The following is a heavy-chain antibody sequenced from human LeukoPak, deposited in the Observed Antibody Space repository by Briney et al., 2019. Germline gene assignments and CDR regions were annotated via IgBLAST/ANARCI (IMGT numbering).Heavy chain of an antibody. CDR1: GGSFSGYY. V-gene: IGHV4-34*01. D-gene: IGHD6-19*01. CDR2: INHSGST. J-gene: IGHJ4*02. Sequence: ASETLSLTCAVYGGSFSGYYWSWIRQPPGNGLEWIGEINHSGSTNYNPSLKSRVTISVDTSKNQFSLKLSSVTAADTAVYYCARERGYDGGWYRDYWGQGTLVTVSS. CDR3: ARERGYDGGWYRDY.